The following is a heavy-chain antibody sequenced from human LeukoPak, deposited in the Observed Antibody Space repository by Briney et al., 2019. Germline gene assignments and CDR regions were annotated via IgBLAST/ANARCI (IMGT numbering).Heavy chain of an antibody. CDR1: GYTFTSYG. CDR2: ISAYNGNT. D-gene: IGHD3-22*01. CDR3: ARVIVTYYYDSSGYYLDY. Sequence: ASVKVSCKASGYTFTSYGISWVRQAPGQGLEWMGWISAYNGNTNYAQKLQGGVTMTTDTSTSTAYMELRSLRSDDTAVYYCARVIVTYYYDSSGYYLDYWGQGTLVTVSS. V-gene: IGHV1-18*01. J-gene: IGHJ4*02.